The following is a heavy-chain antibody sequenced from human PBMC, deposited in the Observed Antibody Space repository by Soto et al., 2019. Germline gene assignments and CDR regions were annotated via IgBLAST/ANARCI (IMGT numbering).Heavy chain of an antibody. CDR3: ARFNRQLARFFDY. V-gene: IGHV4-39*01. CDR2: IYYSGST. J-gene: IGHJ4*02. CDR1: GGSISSSSYY. D-gene: IGHD6-13*01. Sequence: QLQLQESGPGLVKPSETLSLTCTVSGGSISSSSYYWGWIRQPPGKGLEWIGSIYYSGSTYYNPSLKSRVTISVDTSKNQFSLKLSSVTAADTAVYYCARFNRQLARFFDYWGQGTLVTVSS.